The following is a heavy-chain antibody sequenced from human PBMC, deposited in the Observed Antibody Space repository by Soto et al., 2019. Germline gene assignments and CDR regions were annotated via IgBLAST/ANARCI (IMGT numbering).Heavy chain of an antibody. Sequence: SETLSLTCTVSGGSISSYYWSWIRQPPGKGLEWIGYIYYSGSTNYNPSLKSRVTISVDTSKNQFSLKLSSVTAADTAVYYCARAQSSSWYFDYWGQGTLVTGS. V-gene: IGHV4-59*01. CDR1: GGSISSYY. D-gene: IGHD6-13*01. CDR2: IYYSGST. CDR3: ARAQSSSWYFDY. J-gene: IGHJ4*02.